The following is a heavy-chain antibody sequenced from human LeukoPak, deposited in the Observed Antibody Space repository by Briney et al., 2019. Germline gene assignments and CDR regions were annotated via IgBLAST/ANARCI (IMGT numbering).Heavy chain of an antibody. V-gene: IGHV1-69*05. CDR3: ARGRGVRYCSSTSCHTEFDY. D-gene: IGHD2-2*02. Sequence: GASVKVSCKASGGTFSSYAISWVRQAPGQGLEWMGGIIPIFGTANYAQKFQGRVTITTDESTSTAYMELSSLRSEDTAVYYCARGRGVRYCSSTSCHTEFDYWGQGTLVTVSS. J-gene: IGHJ4*02. CDR2: IIPIFGTA. CDR1: GGTFSSYA.